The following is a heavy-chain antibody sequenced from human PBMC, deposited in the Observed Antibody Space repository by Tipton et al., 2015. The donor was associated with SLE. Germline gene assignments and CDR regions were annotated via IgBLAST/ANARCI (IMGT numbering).Heavy chain of an antibody. CDR1: GFTFSAFR. Sequence: SLRLSCAASGFTFSAFRMNWVRQAPGKGLEWLSYISGNSGTIYYADSVEGRFTISRDNATDSLYLQMNSLRAEDTAVYYCAREVGEVLYYYYYMDVWGKGTTVTVSS. V-gene: IGHV3-48*04. CDR2: ISGNSGTI. CDR3: AREVGEVLYYYYYMDV. J-gene: IGHJ6*03. D-gene: IGHD1-26*01.